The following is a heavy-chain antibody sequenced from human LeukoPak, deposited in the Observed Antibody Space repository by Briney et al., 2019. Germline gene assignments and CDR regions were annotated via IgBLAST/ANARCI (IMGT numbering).Heavy chain of an antibody. CDR1: GFSFSYAW. D-gene: IGHD2-21*02. Sequence: GGSLRLSCAASGFSFSYAWMSWVRRTPGKGLEWVGRIKSKTDGGTTDYAAPVKGRFTISRDDSKNTLYLQLNSLKTEDTAVYYCTTDPLYCDVVCDLLFDYWGQGTLVTVSS. CDR3: TTDPLYCDVVCDLLFDY. J-gene: IGHJ4*02. CDR2: IKSKTDGGTT. V-gene: IGHV3-15*01.